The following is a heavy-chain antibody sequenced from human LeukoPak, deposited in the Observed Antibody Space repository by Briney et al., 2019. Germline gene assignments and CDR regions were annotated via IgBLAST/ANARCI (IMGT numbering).Heavy chain of an antibody. J-gene: IGHJ6*03. Sequence: ASVKVSCKASGYTFTSYDVNWVRQATGQGLEWMGWMNPNSGNTGYAQKFQGRFTMTRNTSISTAYMELSSLRAEDTAIYYCAKNIRQLGNYYYYMDVWGKGTTVTVSS. CDR2: MNPNSGNT. CDR1: GYTFTSYD. CDR3: AKNIRQLGNYYYYMDV. D-gene: IGHD1-1*01. V-gene: IGHV1-8*01.